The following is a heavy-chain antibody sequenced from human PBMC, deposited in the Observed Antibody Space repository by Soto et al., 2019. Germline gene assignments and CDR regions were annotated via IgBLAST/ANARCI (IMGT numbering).Heavy chain of an antibody. CDR3: AKGDRYSYGYGY. Sequence: GGSLRLSCAASGFTFSSYAMSWVRQAPGKGLEWVSAISGSGGSTYYADSVEGRFTISRDNTKNTLYLQMNSLRAEDTAVYYCAKGDRYSYGYGYWGQGTLVTVSS. D-gene: IGHD5-18*01. CDR1: GFTFSSYA. J-gene: IGHJ4*02. V-gene: IGHV3-23*01. CDR2: ISGSGGST.